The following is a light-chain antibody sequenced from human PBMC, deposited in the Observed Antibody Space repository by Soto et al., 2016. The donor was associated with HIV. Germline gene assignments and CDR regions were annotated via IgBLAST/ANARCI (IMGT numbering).Light chain of an antibody. CDR1: ALPKQY. V-gene: IGLV3-25*03. CDR2: KDS. CDR3: QSADSSGTPWV. J-gene: IGLJ3*02. Sequence: SYELTQPPSVSLPPGQTARITCSGDALPKQYAYWYQQKPGQAPILVIYKDSERPSGIPERFSGSSSGTTVTLTISGVQAEDEADYYCQSADSSGTPWVFGGGTKVTVL.